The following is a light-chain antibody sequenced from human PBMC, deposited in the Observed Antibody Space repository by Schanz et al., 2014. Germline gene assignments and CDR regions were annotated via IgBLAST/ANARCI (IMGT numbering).Light chain of an antibody. CDR1: SRDVGNFNL. V-gene: IGLV2-23*01. J-gene: IGLJ2*01. CDR2: EAM. Sequence: QSALTQPASVSGSPGQSITISCTAASRDVGNFNLVSWYQQHPGQAPKLLIYEAMKRPSGVSDRFSGSKSDNAASLTISGLQAEDEADYYCSSYAGSVLFGGGTKLTVL. CDR3: SSYAGSVL.